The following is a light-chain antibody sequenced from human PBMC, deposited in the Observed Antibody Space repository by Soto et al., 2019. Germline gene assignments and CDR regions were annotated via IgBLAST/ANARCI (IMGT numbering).Light chain of an antibody. V-gene: IGLV7-46*01. CDR2: DTS. J-gene: IGLJ3*02. Sequence: QAVVTQEPSLTVSPGGTVTLTCGSSTGAVTSGHYPHWFQQKPGQAPTPLIYDTSNKHSWTPARFSGSLLGCKAALTLSGAQPEDEADYYCLLSYSGPWVFGGGTKLTVL. CDR1: TGAVTSGHY. CDR3: LLSYSGPWV.